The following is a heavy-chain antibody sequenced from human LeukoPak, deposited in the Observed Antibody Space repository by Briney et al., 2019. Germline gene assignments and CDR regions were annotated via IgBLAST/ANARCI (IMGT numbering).Heavy chain of an antibody. J-gene: IGHJ6*02. CDR1: GYTFTSYG. CDR2: ISAYNGNT. Sequence: ASVNVSCKASGYTFTSYGISWVRQAPGQGLEWMGWISAYNGNTNYAQKLQGRVTMTTDTSTSTAYMELRSLRSDDTAVYYCARVTRPYYYYYYGMDVWGQGTTVTVSS. V-gene: IGHV1-18*01. D-gene: IGHD6-6*01. CDR3: ARVTRPYYYYYYGMDV.